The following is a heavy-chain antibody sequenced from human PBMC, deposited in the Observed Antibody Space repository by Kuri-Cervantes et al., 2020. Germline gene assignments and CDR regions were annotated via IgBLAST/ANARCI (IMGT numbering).Heavy chain of an antibody. V-gene: IGHV3-30*19. Sequence: GESLKSSCAASGFTFSSYGMHWDRQAPGKGLEWVAVIWYDGSNKYYADSVKGRFTISRDDSKNTLYLQMNSLRAEDTAVYYSARGLTIRGVSNYWGQGTLVTVSS. CDR1: GFTFSSYG. CDR2: IWYDGSNK. CDR3: ARGLTIRGVSNY. D-gene: IGHD3-10*01. J-gene: IGHJ4*02.